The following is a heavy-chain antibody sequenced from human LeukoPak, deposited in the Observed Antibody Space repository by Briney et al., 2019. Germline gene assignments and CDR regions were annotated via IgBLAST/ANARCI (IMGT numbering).Heavy chain of an antibody. CDR1: GFTFTNYW. D-gene: IGHD3-10*01. CDR3: ARDYYYGSGSYLK. V-gene: IGHV3-7*01. J-gene: IGHJ4*02. Sequence: PGGSLRLSCAASGFTFTNYWMSWVRQAPGKGLEWVANIKPGGSEKYYVDSVKGRFTISRDNAKNSLYLQMNSLRAEDTAVYYCARDYYYGSGSYLKWGQGTLVTVSS. CDR2: IKPGGSEK.